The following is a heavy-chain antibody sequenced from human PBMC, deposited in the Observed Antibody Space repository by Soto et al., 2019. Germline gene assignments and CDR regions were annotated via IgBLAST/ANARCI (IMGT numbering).Heavy chain of an antibody. J-gene: IGHJ5*02. D-gene: IGHD2-15*01. V-gene: IGHV4-4*02. CDR3: ARGISEIFP. CDR1: GDSIKNNW. CDR2: IYQTGTI. Sequence: SETLSLTCVVSGDSIKNNWWSWVRQPPGKGLEWIGEIYQTGTINYNPSLRSRVTISVDKSKNQFSLKLSSVTAADTAVYYCARGISEIFPWGQGSLVTVYS.